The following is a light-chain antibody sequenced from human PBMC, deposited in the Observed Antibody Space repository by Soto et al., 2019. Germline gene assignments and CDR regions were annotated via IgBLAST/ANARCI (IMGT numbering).Light chain of an antibody. CDR2: GAS. J-gene: IGKJ4*02. Sequence: EIVLTQSPGTLSLSPGERATLSCRASQSVSSSYLAWYQQKPGQAPRLLIYGASSRATGIPDRFSGSGAGTDFTLTISGLDPGDFAVYYWQQYGSSPFGGGTKVEIK. CDR1: QSVSSSY. CDR3: QQYGSSP. V-gene: IGKV3-20*01.